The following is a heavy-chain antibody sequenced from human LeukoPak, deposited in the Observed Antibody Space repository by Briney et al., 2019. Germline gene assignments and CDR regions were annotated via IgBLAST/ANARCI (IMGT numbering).Heavy chain of an antibody. V-gene: IGHV1-46*01. CDR1: GYTFTSYY. J-gene: IGHJ3*02. CDR2: INPSGGST. D-gene: IGHD2-2*01. Sequence: GASVKVSCKASGYTFTSYYMHWVRQAPGQGLEWMGIINPSGGSTSYAQKFQGRVTITRNTSISTAYMELSSLRSEDTAVYYCARAYCSSTSCYAFDIWGQGTMVTVSS. CDR3: ARAYCSSTSCYAFDI.